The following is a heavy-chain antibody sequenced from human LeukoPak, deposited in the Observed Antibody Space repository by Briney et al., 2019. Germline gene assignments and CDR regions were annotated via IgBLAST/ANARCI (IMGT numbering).Heavy chain of an antibody. CDR1: GYTFTSYD. J-gene: IGHJ6*02. Sequence: ASVKVSCRASGYTFTSYDINWVRQATGQGLEWMGWMNPNSGNIGYAQKFQGRVTMTRNTSISTAYMELSSLRSEDTAVYYCARVLEWPDSGPGMDVWGQGTTVTVSS. CDR2: MNPNSGNI. D-gene: IGHD3-3*01. V-gene: IGHV1-8*01. CDR3: ARVLEWPDSGPGMDV.